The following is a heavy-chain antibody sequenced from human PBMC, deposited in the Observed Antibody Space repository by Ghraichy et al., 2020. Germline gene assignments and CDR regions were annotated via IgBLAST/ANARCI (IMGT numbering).Heavy chain of an antibody. J-gene: IGHJ3*02. CDR3: ARDMVGAPVAFDI. V-gene: IGHV3-53*01. CDR2: IYSGGST. CDR1: GFTVSNNY. D-gene: IGHD1-26*01. Sequence: GGSLRLSCAASGFTVSNNYMSWVRQAPGKGLEWVSVIYSGGSTYYADSVKGRFTISRDNSKNTLYLQMNSLRAEDTAVYYCARDMVGAPVAFDIWGQGTMVTVSS.